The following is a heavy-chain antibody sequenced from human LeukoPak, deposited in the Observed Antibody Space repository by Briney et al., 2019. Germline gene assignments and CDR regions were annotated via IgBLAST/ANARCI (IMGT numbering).Heavy chain of an antibody. CDR1: GFTFSSYG. CDR3: AKDYYGTPYYFDY. J-gene: IGHJ4*02. V-gene: IGHV3-30*18. CDR2: ISYDGSNK. D-gene: IGHD3-10*01. Sequence: GGSLRLSCAASGFTFSSYGMHWVRQAPGKGLEWVAVISYDGSNKYYADSVKGRFTISRDNSKNTLYPQMNSLRAEDTAVYYCAKDYYGTPYYFDYWGQGTLVTVSS.